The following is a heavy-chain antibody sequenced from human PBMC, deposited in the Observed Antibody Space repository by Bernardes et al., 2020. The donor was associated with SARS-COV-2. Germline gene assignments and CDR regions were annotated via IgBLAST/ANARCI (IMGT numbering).Heavy chain of an antibody. CDR3: ARIAFTDDYYYYGMDV. CDR1: GLSLSNGRVA. Sequence: SGPTLVKPTETLTLTCTVSGLSLSNGRVAVSWIRQPPGKALEWLALIFSNGEKSYSTSLKSRLTISRDTSKRQVVLTMTNMDPVDTATYYCARIAFTDDYYYYGMDVWGQGTTVTVSS. J-gene: IGHJ6*02. CDR2: IFSNGEK. D-gene: IGHD2-8*02. V-gene: IGHV2-26*01.